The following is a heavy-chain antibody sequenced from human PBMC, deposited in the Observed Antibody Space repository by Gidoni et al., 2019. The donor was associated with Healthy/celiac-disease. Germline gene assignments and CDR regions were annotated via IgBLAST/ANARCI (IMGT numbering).Heavy chain of an antibody. V-gene: IGHV4-31*03. CDR1: GGSISSGGYY. CDR3: AGVARGGVIVLRGAFDI. J-gene: IGHJ3*02. Sequence: QVQLQESGPGLVKPSQTLSLTCTVSGGSISSGGYYWSWIRQHPGKGLEWIGYIYYSGSTYYNPSLKGRVTISVDTFKNQFSLKLSSGTAADTALYYCAGVARGGVIVLRGAFDIWGQGTMVTVSS. CDR2: IYYSGST. D-gene: IGHD3-16*02.